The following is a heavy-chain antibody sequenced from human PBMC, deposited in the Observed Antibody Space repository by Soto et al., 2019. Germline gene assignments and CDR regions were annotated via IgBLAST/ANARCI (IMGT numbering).Heavy chain of an antibody. CDR2: IYYSGST. V-gene: IGHV4-61*08. D-gene: IGHD6-19*01. Sequence: SETLSLTCTVSGASISSGGYYWSWIRQPPGKGLEWIGYIYYSGSTNYNPSLKSRVAISVDTSKNQFSLKLSSVTAADTAVYYCARGSSGWYKAFDIWGQGTMVTVSS. CDR3: ARGSSGWYKAFDI. CDR1: GASISSGGYY. J-gene: IGHJ3*02.